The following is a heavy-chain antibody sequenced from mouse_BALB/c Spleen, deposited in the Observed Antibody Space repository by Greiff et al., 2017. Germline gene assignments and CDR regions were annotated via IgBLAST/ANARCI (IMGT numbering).Heavy chain of an antibody. CDR3: AREAHFDY. CDR2: INPSNGRT. J-gene: IGHJ2*01. V-gene: IGHV1S81*02. CDR1: GYTFTSYW. Sequence: QVQLQQPGADLVKPGASVKLSCKASGYTFTSYWMHWVKQRPGQGLEWIGEINPSNGRTNYNEKFKSKATLTVDKSSSTAYMQLSSLTSEDSAVYYCAREAHFDYWGQGTTLTVSS.